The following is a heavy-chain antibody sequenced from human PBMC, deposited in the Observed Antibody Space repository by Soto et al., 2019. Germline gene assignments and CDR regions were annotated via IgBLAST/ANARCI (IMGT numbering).Heavy chain of an antibody. J-gene: IGHJ4*02. D-gene: IGHD5-18*01. CDR3: ARVFTAMVKKDHYFDY. Sequence: QVRLVQSGAEVKKPGASVKVSCKASGYTFTSYAMHWVRQAPGQRLEWMGWINAGNGNTKYSQKFQGRVTITRDTSASTAYMELSSLRSEDTAVYYCARVFTAMVKKDHYFDYWGQGTLVTVSS. V-gene: IGHV1-3*01. CDR1: GYTFTSYA. CDR2: INAGNGNT.